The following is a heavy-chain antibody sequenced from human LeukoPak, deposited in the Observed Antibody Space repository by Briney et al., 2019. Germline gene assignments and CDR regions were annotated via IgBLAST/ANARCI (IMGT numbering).Heavy chain of an antibody. J-gene: IGHJ4*02. V-gene: IGHV3-23*01. CDR2: IRGGGDVT. CDR3: ARKDLFDN. Sequence: GGSLRLSCTASGFSFAKYIMTWVRHGPGKGLEWVSSIRGGGDVTFYADSVKGRFTTTRDDSRSTLYLEINSLRAEDTAVYYCARKDLFDNWGQGTLVTVSS. CDR1: GFSFAKYI.